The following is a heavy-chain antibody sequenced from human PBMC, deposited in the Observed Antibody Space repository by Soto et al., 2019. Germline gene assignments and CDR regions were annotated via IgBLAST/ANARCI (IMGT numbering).Heavy chain of an antibody. Sequence: SETLSLTCTVSGGSISSSSYYWGWIRQPPGKGLEWIGSIYYSGSTYYNPSLKSRVTISVDTSKNQFSLKLSSVTAADTAVYYCARGIRSVPAASLSFDYWGQGTLVTVSS. CDR2: IYYSGST. V-gene: IGHV4-39*01. CDR3: ARGIRSVPAASLSFDY. D-gene: IGHD2-2*01. J-gene: IGHJ4*02. CDR1: GGSISSSSYY.